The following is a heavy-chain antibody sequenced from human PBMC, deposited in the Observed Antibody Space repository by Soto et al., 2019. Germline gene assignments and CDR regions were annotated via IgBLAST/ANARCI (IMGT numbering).Heavy chain of an antibody. V-gene: IGHV4-4*07. CDR1: GGSISSFY. J-gene: IGHJ4*02. CDR3: ARGSSRSEY. CDR2: IYSGVSN. D-gene: IGHD6-13*01. Sequence: PSETLSLTCTVSGGSISSFYWSWIRQPAGKGLEWIGRIYSGVSNNYNPSLKSRVTMSVDTSKNQFSLRLSSVTAADTAMYYCARGSSRSEYWGKETLVNTSS.